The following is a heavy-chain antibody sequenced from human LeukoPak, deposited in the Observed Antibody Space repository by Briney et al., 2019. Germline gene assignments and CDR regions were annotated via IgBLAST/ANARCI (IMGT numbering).Heavy chain of an antibody. V-gene: IGHV3-30*03. CDR3: ARDQVVRGVIGYYYYYYGMDV. D-gene: IGHD3-10*01. J-gene: IGHJ6*02. CDR1: GFTFSSYG. Sequence: GGSLRLSCAASGFTFSSYGMRWVRQAPGKGLEWVAVISYDGSNKYYADSVKGRFTISRDNAKNSLYLQMNSLRAEDTAVYYCARDQVVRGVIGYYYYYYGMDVWGQGTTVTVSS. CDR2: ISYDGSNK.